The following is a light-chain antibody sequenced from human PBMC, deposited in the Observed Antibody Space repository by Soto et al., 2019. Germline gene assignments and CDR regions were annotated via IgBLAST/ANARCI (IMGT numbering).Light chain of an antibody. Sequence: QSALTQPASVSGSPGQSITISCTGTNNDVGGYNYVSWYQQHPGKAPKLIIYDVSNRPSGVSNRFSGSKSGNTASLTISGLQAEDEADYYCSSYTSSSTYVVFGGGTKLTVL. CDR1: NNDVGGYNY. V-gene: IGLV2-14*01. CDR3: SSYTSSSTYVV. J-gene: IGLJ2*01. CDR2: DVS.